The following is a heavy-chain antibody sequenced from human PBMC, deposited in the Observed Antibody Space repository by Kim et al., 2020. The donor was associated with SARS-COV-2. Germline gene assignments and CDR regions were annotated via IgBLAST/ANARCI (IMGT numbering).Heavy chain of an antibody. J-gene: IGHJ4*02. D-gene: IGHD1-20*01. V-gene: IGHV3-23*01. Sequence: SVKGRFTISRDNSKNTAYLQMNSLRPEDTGMYYCAKDFSVERISRGGMYYWGQGTLVTVSS. CDR3: AKDFSVERISRGGMYY.